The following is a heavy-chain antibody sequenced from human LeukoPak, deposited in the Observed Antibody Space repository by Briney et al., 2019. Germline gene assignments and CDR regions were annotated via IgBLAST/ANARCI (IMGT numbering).Heavy chain of an antibody. CDR3: ARDNKQWLVLGNYYYYGMDV. V-gene: IGHV4-39*07. J-gene: IGHJ6*02. CDR2: MFYNGAT. Sequence: SETLSLTCSVSGGSISSSDYYWGWIRQPPGKGLEWIGTMFYNGATKSNPSLSSRVTMSIDTSKNQFSLKLRSVTAADTAVYYCARDNKQWLVLGNYYYYGMDVWGQGTTVTVSS. CDR1: GGSISSSDYY. D-gene: IGHD6-19*01.